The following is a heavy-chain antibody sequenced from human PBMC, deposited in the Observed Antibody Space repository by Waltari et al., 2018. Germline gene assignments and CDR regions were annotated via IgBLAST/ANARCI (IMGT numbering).Heavy chain of an antibody. CDR2: IKSKTEGGKI. D-gene: IGHD6-19*01. J-gene: IGHJ4*02. CDR1: GFTFNNAW. CDR3: TTLRQWSFDY. Sequence: EVQLVESGGGLVKPGGSLRLSCAASGFTFNNAWMNWVRQAPGKGLEWVGRIKSKTEGGKIDCAAPVKGRFTLSRDDSKNTLFLQMNSLKSEDTAVYYCTTLRQWSFDYWGQGALVTVSS. V-gene: IGHV3-15*07.